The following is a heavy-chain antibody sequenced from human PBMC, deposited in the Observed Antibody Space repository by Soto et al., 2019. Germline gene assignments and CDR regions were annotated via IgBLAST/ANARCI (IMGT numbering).Heavy chain of an antibody. D-gene: IGHD2-2*01. CDR1: GGSISSGGYY. J-gene: IGHJ5*02. Sequence: QVQLQESGPGLVKPSQTLSLTCTVSGGSISSGGYYWSWIRQHPGKGLEWIGYIYYSGSTYYNPSLTSRVTISVDTSKNQFSLKLSPVPAADTAVYYCARWAPAAMGCWFDPWGQGTLVTVSS. CDR3: ARWAPAAMGCWFDP. CDR2: IYYSGST. V-gene: IGHV4-31*03.